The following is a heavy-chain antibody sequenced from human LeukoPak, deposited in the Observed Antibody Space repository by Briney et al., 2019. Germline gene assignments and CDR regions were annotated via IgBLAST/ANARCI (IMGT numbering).Heavy chain of an antibody. CDR3: ARQSGSYGGILDN. V-gene: IGHV4-39*01. Sequence: SETLSLTCNVSGGSITYSHYYWGWVRQPPGTGLEWIGGIYYSGSTYYNPSLKSRVTISVDTSRNEFSLRLSSVTAADTALYFCARQSGSYGGILDNWGQGILGTVSS. D-gene: IGHD1-26*01. CDR2: IYYSGST. CDR1: GGSITYSHYY. J-gene: IGHJ4*02.